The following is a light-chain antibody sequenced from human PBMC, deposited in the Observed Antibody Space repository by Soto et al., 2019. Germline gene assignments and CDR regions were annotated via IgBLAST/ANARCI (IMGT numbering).Light chain of an antibody. J-gene: IGKJ5*01. CDR2: GAS. Sequence: EILLTLSPDTLSLYPGERATLSCRAAQSVGTRLAWYQHKTGQAPRLLISGASSRATGIPDRFTGSGSETSFTLTISRLEPEDFALYYCQHYQSGHPIAFGQGTRLAIK. V-gene: IGKV3-20*01. CDR3: QHYQSGHPIA. CDR1: QSVGTR.